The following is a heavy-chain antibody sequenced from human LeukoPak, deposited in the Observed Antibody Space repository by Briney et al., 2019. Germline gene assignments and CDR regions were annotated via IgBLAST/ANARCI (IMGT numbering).Heavy chain of an antibody. Sequence: ASVKVSCKASGYTFTGYHMHWLRQAPGQGLEWIGRITPNSGDTYYAQDFQGRVTMTRDTSINTAYMELSRLRSDDTAVYYCARDSSLFGGSDYWGQGTLVTVSS. CDR1: GYTFTGYH. V-gene: IGHV1-2*02. CDR3: ARDSSLFGGSDY. D-gene: IGHD3-16*01. CDR2: ITPNSGDT. J-gene: IGHJ4*02.